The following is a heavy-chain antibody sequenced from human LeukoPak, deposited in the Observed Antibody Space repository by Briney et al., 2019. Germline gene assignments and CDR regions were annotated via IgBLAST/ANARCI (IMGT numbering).Heavy chain of an antibody. Sequence: GGSLRLSCAASGFTFSSYGMHWVRQAPGKGLEWVAVIWYDGSNEYYADSVKGRFTISRDNSKNTLYLQMNSLRAEDTAVYYCARDYTVARYLEFWGQGTLVTVSS. V-gene: IGHV3-33*01. D-gene: IGHD4-11*01. J-gene: IGHJ4*02. CDR3: ARDYTVARYLEF. CDR2: IWYDGSNE. CDR1: GFTFSSYG.